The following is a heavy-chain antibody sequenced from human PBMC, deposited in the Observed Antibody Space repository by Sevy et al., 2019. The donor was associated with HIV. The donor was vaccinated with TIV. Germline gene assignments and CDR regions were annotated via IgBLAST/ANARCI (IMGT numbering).Heavy chain of an antibody. J-gene: IGHJ6*02. Sequence: SETLSLTCTVSGGSISSGDYYWSWIRQPPGKGLEWIGYIYYSGRTYYNPSLKSRVTISVDTYKNQFSLKLSSVTAADTAVYYCAREPYYYGSGSYRPYYYYYGMDVWGQGTTVTVSS. CDR2: IYYSGRT. CDR1: GGSISSGDYY. V-gene: IGHV4-30-4*01. CDR3: AREPYYYGSGSYRPYYYYYGMDV. D-gene: IGHD3-10*01.